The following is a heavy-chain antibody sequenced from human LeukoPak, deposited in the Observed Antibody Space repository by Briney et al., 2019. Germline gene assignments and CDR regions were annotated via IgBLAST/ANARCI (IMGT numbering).Heavy chain of an antibody. D-gene: IGHD6-13*01. CDR2: INPSGGST. J-gene: IGHJ6*03. CDR1: GYTFTSYY. CDR3: ARVGAAGLFMDV. Sequence: GASVKVSCKASGYTFTSYYMHWVRQAPGQGLEWMGIINPSGGSTSYAQKFQGRVTMTRDMPTSTVYMELSSLRSEDTAVYYCARVGAAGLFMDVWGKGTTVTVSS. V-gene: IGHV1-46*01.